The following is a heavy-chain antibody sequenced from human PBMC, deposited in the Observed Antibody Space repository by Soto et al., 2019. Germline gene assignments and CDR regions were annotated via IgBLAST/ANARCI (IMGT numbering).Heavy chain of an antibody. CDR3: ARDLGAKVYY. Sequence: QLVQSGAEVKKPGASVKVSCKASGYTFTSHGISWVRQAPGQGLEWMGWVSGYNGKTNYAQKFQGRVTMTTDTSTTKAYMELRSLTSDDTAVYYCARDLGAKVYYWGQGTLVTVSS. D-gene: IGHD3-16*01. CDR1: GYTFTSHG. J-gene: IGHJ4*01. CDR2: VSGYNGKT. V-gene: IGHV1-18*01.